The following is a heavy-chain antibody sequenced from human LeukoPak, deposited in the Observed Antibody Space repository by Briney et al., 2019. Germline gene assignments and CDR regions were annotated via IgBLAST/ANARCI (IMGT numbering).Heavy chain of an antibody. CDR3: AKELRIPALADTGDY. CDR1: GGSISNSNYY. J-gene: IGHJ4*02. D-gene: IGHD6-19*01. Sequence: SXXLSLTCTVSGGSISNSNYYWGWVRQPPGKGLEWIGTIYYNGATQYNPSLKSRVAISVDTSKNQFSLRLTSVTATDAAMYYCAKELRIPALADTGDYWGQGTPVTVSS. CDR2: IYYNGAT. V-gene: IGHV4-39*01.